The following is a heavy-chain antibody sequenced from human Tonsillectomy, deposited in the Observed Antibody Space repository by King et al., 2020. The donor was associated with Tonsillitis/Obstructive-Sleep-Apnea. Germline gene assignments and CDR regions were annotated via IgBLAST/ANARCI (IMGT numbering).Heavy chain of an antibody. CDR2: IKSKIDTGTA. J-gene: IGHJ3*02. D-gene: IGHD2-2*01. V-gene: IGHV3-15*01. Sequence: DVQLVESGGGLVKPGGSLRLSCAASGFIFTDAWMSWVRQAPGKGLEWGGRIKSKIDTGTADYAAPVKGRFSISRDESKNTMYLQMNSLRTEDKGMYYFATEILCSDTRCSGRAFDIWGQGTMVTVSS. CDR3: ATEILCSDTRCSGRAFDI. CDR1: GFIFTDAW.